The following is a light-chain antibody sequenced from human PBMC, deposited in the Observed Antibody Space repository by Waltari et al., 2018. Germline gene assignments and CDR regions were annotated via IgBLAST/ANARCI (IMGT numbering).Light chain of an antibody. Sequence: ETVMTQSPATLSVSQGEGATLSCRASQSFRDNLAWYQQKPGQAPRLLIYDASTRATGIPARFSGSVSGTDFTLTISSLQSEDFAVYFCQQYFSWPLTFGGGTKVEI. CDR2: DAS. V-gene: IGKV3-15*01. J-gene: IGKJ4*01. CDR1: QSFRDN. CDR3: QQYFSWPLT.